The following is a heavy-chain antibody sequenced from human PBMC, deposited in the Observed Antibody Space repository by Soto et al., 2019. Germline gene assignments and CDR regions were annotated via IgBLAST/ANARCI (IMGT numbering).Heavy chain of an antibody. CDR1: GGSISSYY. Sequence: SETLSLTCTVSGGSISSYYWSWIRQPPGKGLEWIGCIYYSGTTYYNPSLNSRVTVSVDTSKNQFSLKVTSVTAADTAVYYCARLHGYCISSSCHGHYAMDVWGQGTTVTVS. J-gene: IGHJ6*02. V-gene: IGHV4-59*04. CDR2: IYYSGTT. D-gene: IGHD2-2*01. CDR3: ARLHGYCISSSCHGHYAMDV.